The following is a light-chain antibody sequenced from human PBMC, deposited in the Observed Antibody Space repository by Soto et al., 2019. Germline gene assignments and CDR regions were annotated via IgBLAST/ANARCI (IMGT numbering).Light chain of an antibody. CDR1: SSDVGGYNR. Sequence: QSALTQPASVSGSPGQSITISCTGTSSDVGGYNRVSWYQQHPGKAPQLMIYEVSHRPSGVSNRFSGSKSGNTASLTISGLQAEDEADYYCSSYTSSSTPLYVFGTGTKLTVL. CDR3: SSYTSSSTPLYV. CDR2: EVS. V-gene: IGLV2-14*01. J-gene: IGLJ1*01.